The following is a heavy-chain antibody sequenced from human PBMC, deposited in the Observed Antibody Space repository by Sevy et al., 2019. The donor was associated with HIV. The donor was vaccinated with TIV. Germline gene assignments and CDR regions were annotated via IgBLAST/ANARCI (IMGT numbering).Heavy chain of an antibody. CDR3: VRDRIAAAGGYFDN. J-gene: IGHJ4*02. D-gene: IGHD6-13*01. Sequence: SETLSLTCTVSGGSLSSGSYYWSWIRQPPGKGLEWIGYISYIGSTTYNPSLKSRVTISVDTSKNQLSLRLTSVTAADTAMYYCVRDRIAAAGGYFDNWGQGTLVTVSS. V-gene: IGHV4-61*01. CDR1: GGSLSSGSYY. CDR2: ISYIGST.